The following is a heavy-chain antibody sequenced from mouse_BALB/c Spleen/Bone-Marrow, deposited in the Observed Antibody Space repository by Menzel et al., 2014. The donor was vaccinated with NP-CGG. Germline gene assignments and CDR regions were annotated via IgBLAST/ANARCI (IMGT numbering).Heavy chain of an antibody. CDR2: IYPGGGYT. J-gene: IGHJ2*01. CDR1: GYTFTNYW. CDR3: ARRGTGVDY. V-gene: IGHV1-63*02. Sequence: VQLVESGAELVRPGTSVKISCKASGYTFTNYWLGWVKQRPGHGLEWIGDIYPGGGYTNYNEKFKGKATLTADTSSSTAYMQLSSLTSEGSAVYFRARRGTGVDYWGQGTTLTVSS. D-gene: IGHD4-1*01.